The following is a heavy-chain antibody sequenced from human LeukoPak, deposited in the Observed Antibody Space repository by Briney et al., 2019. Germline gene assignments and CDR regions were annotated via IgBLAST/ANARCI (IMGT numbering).Heavy chain of an antibody. J-gene: IGHJ4*02. Sequence: PSETLSLTCAVYGGSFSGYYWSWIRQPPGKGLEWIGEINHSGSTNYNPSLESRVTISVDTSKDQFPLKLSSVTAADTAVYYCARGGIAVADFDYWGQGTLVTVSS. D-gene: IGHD6-19*01. CDR1: GGSFSGYY. CDR2: INHSGST. V-gene: IGHV4-34*01. CDR3: ARGGIAVADFDY.